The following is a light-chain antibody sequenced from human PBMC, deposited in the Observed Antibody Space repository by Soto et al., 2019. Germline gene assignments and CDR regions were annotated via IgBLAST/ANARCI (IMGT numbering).Light chain of an antibody. V-gene: IGKV1-5*01. CDR3: QQYNSHWT. J-gene: IGKJ1*01. CDR1: QSISSW. CDR2: DAS. Sequence: DIPMTQSPSTLSASVGDRVTITCRASQSISSWLAWYQQKPGKAPKFLIYDASSLESGVPSRFSGSGSGTEFTLTISSLQPDDFATYYCQQYNSHWTFGQGTKVEIK.